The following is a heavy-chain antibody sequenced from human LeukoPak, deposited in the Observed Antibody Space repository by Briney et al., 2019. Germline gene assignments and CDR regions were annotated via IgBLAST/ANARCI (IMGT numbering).Heavy chain of an antibody. Sequence: PGGSLRLSCVASGFPFTSYWMSWVRPAPGKGLEWVANIKQDGSEKYYLDSLEGRFTISRDNAKNSVYLQINRLRAEDTAVYYCARRGTIAVPVFWFDPWGQGTLVIVSS. CDR3: ARRGTIAVPVFWFDP. D-gene: IGHD6-19*01. V-gene: IGHV3-7*01. CDR2: IKQDGSEK. CDR1: GFPFTSYW. J-gene: IGHJ5*02.